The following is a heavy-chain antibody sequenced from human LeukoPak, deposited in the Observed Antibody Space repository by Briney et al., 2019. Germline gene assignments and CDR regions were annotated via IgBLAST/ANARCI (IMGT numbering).Heavy chain of an antibody. Sequence: GSLRLSCSASGFTFNSYDMLWVRHAPGIGLIYGSALNSSGGSTYYADSVKGRFTISRDNSKNTLYLQMSSLGDEDTAGYYCVKGGSSGYFSPSIFDYWGQGALVSVSS. J-gene: IGHJ4*02. CDR3: VKGGSSGYFSPSIFDY. CDR1: GFTFNSYD. V-gene: IGHV3-64D*06. D-gene: IGHD3-22*01. CDR2: LNSSGGST.